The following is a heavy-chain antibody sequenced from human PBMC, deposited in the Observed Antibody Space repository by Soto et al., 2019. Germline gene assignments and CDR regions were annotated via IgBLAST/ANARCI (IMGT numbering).Heavy chain of an antibody. CDR1: GGTFSSYA. D-gene: IGHD3-3*01. CDR2: IIPIFGTA. CDR3: ALYYDFWSGYFPGMDV. V-gene: IGHV1-69*01. Sequence: QVQLVQSGAEVKKPGSSVKVSCKASGGTFSSYAISWVRQAPGQGLEWMGGIIPIFGTANNAQKFQGRVTITADDSTSTAYMDLSSLRSEDTAVYYCALYYDFWSGYFPGMDVRGQGTTVTDSS. J-gene: IGHJ6*02.